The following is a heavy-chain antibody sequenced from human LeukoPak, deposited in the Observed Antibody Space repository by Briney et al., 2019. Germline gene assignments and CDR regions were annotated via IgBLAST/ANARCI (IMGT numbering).Heavy chain of an antibody. CDR2: ISGSGSDT. J-gene: IGHJ4*02. D-gene: IGHD6-19*01. CDR1: GFTFYTDA. V-gene: IGHV3-23*01. CDR3: ARDSSGWSKNY. Sequence: GGSLRLSCAASGFTFYTDAMTWVRQAPGKGLQWVSAISGSGSDTYYEDSVKGRFTISRDNSKNMMYLQMNSLRAEDTAVYYCARDSSGWSKNYWGRGTLVIVSS.